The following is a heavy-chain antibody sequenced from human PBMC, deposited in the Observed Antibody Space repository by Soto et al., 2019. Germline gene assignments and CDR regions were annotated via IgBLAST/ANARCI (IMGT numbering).Heavy chain of an antibody. J-gene: IGHJ4*02. V-gene: IGHV4-39*01. CDR3: ARYVGECSGPGSYDCFDY. CDR2: MFYGGST. CDR1: GDSISSDTYF. D-gene: IGHD3-10*01. Sequence: PSETLSLTCTASGDSISSDTYFWGWIRQPPGKGLEWIANMFYGGSTYYKSSVKRLVFVVVDTYKNQFLLRVSLMAAEATAVYYAARYVGECSGPGSYDCFDYWGQGILVTVSS.